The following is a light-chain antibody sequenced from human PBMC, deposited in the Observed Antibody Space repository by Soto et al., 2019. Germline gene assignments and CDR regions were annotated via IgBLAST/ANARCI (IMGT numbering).Light chain of an antibody. CDR1: QSVSSSY. CDR2: GAS. V-gene: IGKV3D-20*02. J-gene: IGKJ1*01. Sequence: IVFTESPSALSLYPRERATLSCRASQSVSSSYLAWYQQKPGQAPRLLIYGASSRATGIPDRFSGSGSGTDFTLTISRLEPEDFAVYYCQQRSNWPPWTFGQGTKVDI. CDR3: QQRSNWPPWT.